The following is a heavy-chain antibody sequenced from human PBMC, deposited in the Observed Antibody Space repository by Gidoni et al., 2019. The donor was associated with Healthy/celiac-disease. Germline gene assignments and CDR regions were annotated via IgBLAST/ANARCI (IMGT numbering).Heavy chain of an antibody. D-gene: IGHD6-19*01. J-gene: IGHJ5*02. V-gene: IGHV3-53*01. CDR3: ARVASLAGQYSSGWYNWFDP. CDR2: IYSGGST. Sequence: EVQLVESGGGLIQPGGSRRLSSAASGFTVSSNYMSWVRQAPGKGLEWVSVIYSGGSTYYADSVKGRFTISRDNSKNTLYLQMNSLRAEDTAVYYCARVASLAGQYSSGWYNWFDPWGQGTLVTVSS. CDR1: GFTVSSNY.